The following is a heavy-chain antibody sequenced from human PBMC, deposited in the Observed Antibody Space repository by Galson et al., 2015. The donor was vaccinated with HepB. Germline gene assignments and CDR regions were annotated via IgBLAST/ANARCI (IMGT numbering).Heavy chain of an antibody. Sequence: QSGAEVKKPGESLRISCQGSGYRFSSYWINWVRQMPGKGLEWLGRIDPSDSYTNYSPSSQGHVTISSDKSIRTAYLQWSSLQASDTAVYYCARGVLIDCSPSTCGGVDPWGQGTLVTVSS. CDR3: ARGVLIDCSPSTCGGVDP. J-gene: IGHJ5*02. CDR1: GYRFSSYW. D-gene: IGHD2-15*01. V-gene: IGHV5-10-1*01. CDR2: IDPSDSYT.